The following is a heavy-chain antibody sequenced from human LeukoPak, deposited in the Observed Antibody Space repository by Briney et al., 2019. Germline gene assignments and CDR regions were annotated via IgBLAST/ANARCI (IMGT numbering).Heavy chain of an antibody. J-gene: IGHJ5*02. CDR2: ISSSSSYI. CDR3: AKSGGEGYNWFDP. D-gene: IGHD3-16*01. Sequence: GGSLRLSCAASGFTFSSYSMNWVRQAPGKGLEWVSSISSSSSYIYYADSVKGRFTISRDNSKNTLYLQMNSLRAEDTAVYYCAKSGGEGYNWFDPWGQGTLVTVSS. CDR1: GFTFSSYS. V-gene: IGHV3-21*01.